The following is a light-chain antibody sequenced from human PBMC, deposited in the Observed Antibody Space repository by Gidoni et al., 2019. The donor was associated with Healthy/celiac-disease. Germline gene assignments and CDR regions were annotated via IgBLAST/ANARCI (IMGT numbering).Light chain of an antibody. CDR3: QQYNSNSWT. J-gene: IGKJ1*01. CDR1: QNISSC. V-gene: IGKV1-5*01. CDR2: YAS. Sequence: DLQMTPSPSTPSASVGDRVTTTCRASQNISSCLASYQQKPGNHPKLLIYYASTLESGGPSRCSGSGSGTEVTLTISSLQADDFAAYYCQQYNSNSWTFGQGTKVEIK.